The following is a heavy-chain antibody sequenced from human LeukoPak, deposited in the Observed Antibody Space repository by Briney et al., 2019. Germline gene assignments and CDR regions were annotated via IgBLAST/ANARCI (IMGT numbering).Heavy chain of an antibody. J-gene: IGHJ4*02. CDR2: ISYDGSNK. V-gene: IGHV3-30-3*01. Sequence: GGSLRLSCAASGFTSSSYAMHWVGQAPGKGLEWVAVISYDGSNKYYADSVKGRFTISRDNSKNTLYLQMNSLRAEDTAVYYCARVAGGYSYGYLDYWGQGTLVTVSS. CDR1: GFTSSSYA. D-gene: IGHD5-18*01. CDR3: ARVAGGYSYGYLDY.